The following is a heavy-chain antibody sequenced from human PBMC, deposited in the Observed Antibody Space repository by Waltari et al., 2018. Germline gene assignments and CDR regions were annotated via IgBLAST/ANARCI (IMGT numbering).Heavy chain of an antibody. CDR1: GCSISSSSYS. D-gene: IGHD6-13*01. CDR2: TYYSGST. Sequence: QLQLQESGPGLVKPSDTLSLTCTVSGCSISSSSYSWGWIRQPPGKGLEWIGSTYYSGSTYYNPSLKSRVTISVDTSKNQFSLKLSSVTAADTAVYYCARHVSSSWPDDYWGQGTLVTVSS. J-gene: IGHJ4*02. V-gene: IGHV4-39*01. CDR3: ARHVSSSWPDDY.